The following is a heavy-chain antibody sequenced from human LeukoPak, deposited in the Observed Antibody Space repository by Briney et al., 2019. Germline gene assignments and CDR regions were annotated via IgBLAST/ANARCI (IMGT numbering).Heavy chain of an antibody. V-gene: IGHV4-61*02. Sequence: SETLSLTCTVSGGSISSGSYSWSWIRQPAGKGLEWIGRIYTSGSANYNPSLKSRVTISVDTSKNQFSLKLSSVTAADTVVYYCARGLEWLLYGNWFDPWGQGTLVTVSS. CDR3: ARGLEWLLYGNWFDP. J-gene: IGHJ5*02. D-gene: IGHD3-3*01. CDR1: GGSISSGSYS. CDR2: IYTSGSA.